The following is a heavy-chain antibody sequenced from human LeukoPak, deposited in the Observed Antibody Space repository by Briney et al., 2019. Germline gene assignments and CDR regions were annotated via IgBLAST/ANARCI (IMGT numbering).Heavy chain of an antibody. Sequence: GGSLRLSCAASGFTFSSYSMNWVRQAPGKGLEWVSYISSSSSTIYYADSVKGRFTISRDNAKNPLYLQMNSLRDEDTAVYYCASQYAPMLHWGQGTLVTVSS. V-gene: IGHV3-48*02. CDR2: ISSSSSTI. D-gene: IGHD2-2*01. J-gene: IGHJ4*02. CDR1: GFTFSSYS. CDR3: ASQYAPMLH.